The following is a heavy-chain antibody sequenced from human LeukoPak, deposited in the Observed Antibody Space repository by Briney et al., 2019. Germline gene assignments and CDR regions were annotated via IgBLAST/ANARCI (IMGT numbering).Heavy chain of an antibody. V-gene: IGHV4-4*09. CDR3: ARVRDYYYYMDV. CDR1: GGSISSYY. Sequence: SETLSLTCTVSGGSISSYYWSWIRQPPGKGLEWIGYIYTSGSTNYNPSLKSRVTISVDTSKNQFSLELSSVTAADTAVYYCARVRDYYYYMDVWGKGTTVTVSS. CDR2: IYTSGST. J-gene: IGHJ6*03.